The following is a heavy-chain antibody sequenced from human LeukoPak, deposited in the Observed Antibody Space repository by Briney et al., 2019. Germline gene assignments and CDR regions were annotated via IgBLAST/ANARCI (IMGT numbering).Heavy chain of an antibody. CDR3: ARDPMITFGGVIVTPYYMDV. CDR1: GGSISSGSYY. D-gene: IGHD3-16*02. CDR2: IYYSGST. J-gene: IGHJ6*03. V-gene: IGHV4-39*07. Sequence: SETLSLTCTVSGGSISSGSYYWGWIRQPPGKGLEWIGSIYYSGSTYYNPSLKSRVTISVDTSKNQFSLKLSSVTAADTAVYYCARDPMITFGGVIVTPYYMDVWGKGATVTVSS.